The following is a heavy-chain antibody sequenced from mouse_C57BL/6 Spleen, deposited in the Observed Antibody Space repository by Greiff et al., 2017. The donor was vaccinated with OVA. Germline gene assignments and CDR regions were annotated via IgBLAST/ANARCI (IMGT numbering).Heavy chain of an antibody. Sequence: VHLVESGAELARPGASVKMSCKASGYTFTSYTMHWVKQRPGQGLEWIGYINPSSGYTKYNQKFKDKATLTADKSSSTAYMQLSSLTSEDSAVYYCAREADGYYAWFAYWGQGTLVTVSA. CDR3: AREADGYYAWFAY. J-gene: IGHJ3*01. CDR1: GYTFTSYT. CDR2: INPSSGYT. V-gene: IGHV1-4*01. D-gene: IGHD2-3*01.